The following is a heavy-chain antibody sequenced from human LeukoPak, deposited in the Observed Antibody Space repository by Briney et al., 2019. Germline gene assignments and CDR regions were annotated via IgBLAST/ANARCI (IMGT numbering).Heavy chain of an antibody. J-gene: IGHJ4*02. D-gene: IGHD5-18*01. CDR2: IYSGGST. CDR1: GFTVSTNY. Sequence: PGGSLRLSCAASGFTVSTNYMNWARQAPGKGLEWVSIIYSGGSTYYADSVKGRFTISRDNSKNTLYLQMNSLRAEDTAMYYCAREGQSTAFDYWGQGTLVTVSS. V-gene: IGHV3-53*01. CDR3: AREGQSTAFDY.